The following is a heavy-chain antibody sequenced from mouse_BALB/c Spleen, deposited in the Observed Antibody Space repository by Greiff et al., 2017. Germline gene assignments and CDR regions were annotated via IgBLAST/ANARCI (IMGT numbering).Heavy chain of an antibody. CDR1: GYTFTSYV. Sequence: EVQLQQSGPELVKPGASVKMSCKASGYTFTSYVMHWVKQKPGQGLEWIGYINPYKDGTKYNEKFKGKATLTSDKSSSTAYMELSSLTSEDSAVYYCARRTGNDYWGQGTTLTVSS. D-gene: IGHD4-1*01. CDR3: ARRTGNDY. V-gene: IGHV1-14*01. CDR2: INPYKDGT. J-gene: IGHJ2*01.